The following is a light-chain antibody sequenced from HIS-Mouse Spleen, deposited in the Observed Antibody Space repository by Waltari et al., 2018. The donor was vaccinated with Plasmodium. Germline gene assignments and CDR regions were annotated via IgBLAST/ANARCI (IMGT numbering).Light chain of an antibody. Sequence: QSVLTQPPSVSGAPGPRVTISCTGSSSNIGAGYDVHWYQQPPGTAPKLLIYGNSNRPSGVPDRFSGSKSGTSASLAITGLQAEDEADYYCQSYDSSLSVFGGGTKLTVL. CDR2: GNS. CDR1: SSNIGAGYD. J-gene: IGLJ3*02. CDR3: QSYDSSLSV. V-gene: IGLV1-40*01.